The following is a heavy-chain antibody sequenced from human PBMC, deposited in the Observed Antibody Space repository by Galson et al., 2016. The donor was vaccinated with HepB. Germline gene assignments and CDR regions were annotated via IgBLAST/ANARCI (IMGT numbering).Heavy chain of an antibody. J-gene: IGHJ6*02. D-gene: IGHD5-12*01. CDR1: GFTFSDYG. V-gene: IGHV3-33*01. Sequence: SLRLSCAASGFTFSDYGMHWVRQPPGKGLEWVALIWYDGSNKFYGDSVKGRFTVSRDNSKNTLYLQVNSLRVDDSAVYYCARWDGGYDWTNYYYGLDVWGQGTMVTVSS. CDR2: IWYDGSNK. CDR3: ARWDGGYDWTNYYYGLDV.